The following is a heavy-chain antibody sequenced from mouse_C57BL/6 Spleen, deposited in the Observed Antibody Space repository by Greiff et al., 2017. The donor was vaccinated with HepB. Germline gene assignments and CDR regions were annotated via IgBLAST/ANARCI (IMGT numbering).Heavy chain of an antibody. J-gene: IGHJ2*01. V-gene: IGHV14-4*01. D-gene: IGHD1-1*01. CDR3: TRGNYYGSSYYSDY. Sequence: VQLQQSGAELVRPGASVKLSCTASGFNIKDDYMHWVKQRPEQGLEWIGWIDPENGDTEYASKFQGKATITADTSSNTAYLQLSSLTSEDTAVYYCTRGNYYGSSYYSDYWGQGTTLTVSS. CDR1: GFNIKDDY. CDR2: IDPENGDT.